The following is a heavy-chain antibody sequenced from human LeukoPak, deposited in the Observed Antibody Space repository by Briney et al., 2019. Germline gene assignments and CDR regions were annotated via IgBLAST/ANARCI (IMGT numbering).Heavy chain of an antibody. CDR3: ARDKRYFDWDVDY. J-gene: IGHJ4*02. D-gene: IGHD3-9*01. CDR2: FYYSGST. Sequence: SQTLSLTCTVSGGSISSGGYYWGWIRQPPGKGLEWIGSFYYSGSTYYNPSLKSRVTISVDTSKNQFSLKLTSVTAADTAVYYCARDKRYFDWDVDYWGQGTLVTVSS. CDR1: GGSISSGGYY. V-gene: IGHV4-39*07.